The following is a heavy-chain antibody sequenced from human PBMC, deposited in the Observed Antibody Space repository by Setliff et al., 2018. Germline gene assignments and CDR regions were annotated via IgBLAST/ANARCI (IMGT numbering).Heavy chain of an antibody. CDR1: NHSLSSDYY. CDR3: ARDNTILGATDY. D-gene: IGHD1-26*01. J-gene: IGHJ4*02. CDR2: VYHSGKT. Sequence: SETLSLTCAVSNHSLSSDYYWGWIRQSPVKGLEWIGNVYHSGKTYYNPSLKSRVTISVDTSKNHFSLNLTSVTAADTAVYFCARDNTILGATDYWGQGTLVTVSS. V-gene: IGHV4-38-2*02.